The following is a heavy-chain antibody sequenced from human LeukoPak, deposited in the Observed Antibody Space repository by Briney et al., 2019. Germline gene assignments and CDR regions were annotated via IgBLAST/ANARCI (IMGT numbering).Heavy chain of an antibody. CDR2: ISGSGGST. Sequence: GGSLRLSCAASGFTVSSNYMSWVRQAPGKGLEWVSAISGSGGSTYYADSVKGRFTISRDNSKNTLCLQMNSLRAEDTAVYYCAKPQLVGYYYYGMDVWGQGTTVTVSS. CDR3: AKPQLVGYYYYGMDV. J-gene: IGHJ6*02. CDR1: GFTVSSNY. V-gene: IGHV3-23*01. D-gene: IGHD2-15*01.